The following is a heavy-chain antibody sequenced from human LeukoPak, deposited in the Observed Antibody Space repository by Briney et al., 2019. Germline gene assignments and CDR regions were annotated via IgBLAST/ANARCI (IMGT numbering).Heavy chain of an antibody. CDR1: GYTFTTYA. CDR2: INTNTGNP. V-gene: IGHV7-4-1*02. D-gene: IGHD6-13*01. J-gene: IGHJ6*03. CDR3: ARALYPSSSWYSYYYYYLDV. Sequence: ASVKVSCKASGYTFTTYAIHWVRQAPGQGLEWMGWINTNTGNPTYAQGFTGRVVFSLDTSVTTAYLQISSLKAEDTAVYFCARALYPSSSWYSYYYYYLDVWGKGTTVTVSS.